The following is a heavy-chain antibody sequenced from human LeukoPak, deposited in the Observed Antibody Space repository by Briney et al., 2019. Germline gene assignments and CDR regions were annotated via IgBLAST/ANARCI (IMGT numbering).Heavy chain of an antibody. CDR1: GGSISSYY. Sequence: SETLSLTCTVSGGSISSYYWSWIRQPPGKGLEWIGYIYYSGSTNYNPSLTSRVTISVDTSKNQFSLKLSSVTAADTAVYYCAGAIQRYCSSTSCYYDAFDIWGQGTMVTVSS. CDR2: IYYSGST. CDR3: AGAIQRYCSSTSCYYDAFDI. J-gene: IGHJ3*02. D-gene: IGHD2-2*01. V-gene: IGHV4-59*01.